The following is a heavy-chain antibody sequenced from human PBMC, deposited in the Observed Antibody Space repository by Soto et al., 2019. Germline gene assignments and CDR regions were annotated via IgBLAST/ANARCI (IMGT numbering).Heavy chain of an antibody. V-gene: IGHV1-69*01. CDR3: ARDQGVISGYYLHYFDY. CDR2: IIPVLGTA. Sequence: QVQLVQSGAEVKKPGSSVKVSCKSSGGTFSTYAISWLRQAPGQGLEWMGGIIPVLGTANYAQKFQGRVTITADESTSTVHMELGSLRSDDTAVYYCARDQGVISGYYLHYFDYWGQGTLVTVSS. J-gene: IGHJ4*01. D-gene: IGHD3-22*01. CDR1: GGTFSTYA.